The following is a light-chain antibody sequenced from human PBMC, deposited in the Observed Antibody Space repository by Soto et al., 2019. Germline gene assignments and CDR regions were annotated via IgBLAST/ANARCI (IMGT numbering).Light chain of an antibody. CDR3: QYHGSSPIT. Sequence: EIVLRQSPGTLSFSPGERATLSCRASQSVSSSYLAWYQQKPGQAPRLLIFAASSRASGIPDRFSGSGSGTDFTLTISRLEPEDFALFYCQYHGSSPITFGQGTRLEIK. V-gene: IGKV3-20*01. CDR1: QSVSSSY. J-gene: IGKJ5*01. CDR2: AAS.